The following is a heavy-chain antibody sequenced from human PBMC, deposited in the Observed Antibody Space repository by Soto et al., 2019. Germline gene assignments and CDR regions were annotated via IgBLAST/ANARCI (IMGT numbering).Heavy chain of an antibody. CDR2: IIPIFGTA. V-gene: IGHV1-69*13. CDR1: GGTFSSYA. D-gene: IGHD1-7*01. Sequence: ASVKVSCKASGGTFSSYAISWVRQAPEQGLEWMGGIIPIFGTANYAQKFQGRVTITADESTSTAYMELSSLRSEDTAVYYCARVELELREGIVYGMDVWGQGTTVTVSS. J-gene: IGHJ6*02. CDR3: ARVELELREGIVYGMDV.